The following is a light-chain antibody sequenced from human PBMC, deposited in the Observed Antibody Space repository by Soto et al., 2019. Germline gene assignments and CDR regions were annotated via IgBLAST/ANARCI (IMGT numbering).Light chain of an antibody. V-gene: IGKV3-11*01. J-gene: IGKJ1*01. CDR1: QSVSSY. CDR3: KQRSNWPPT. CDR2: DAS. Sequence: EIVMTQSPATLSVSPGERATLSCRASQSVSSYLAWYQQKPGQAPRLLIYDASTRATGIQARFSGSGSGTDFTLTITSLEPEDFAVYYCKQRSNWPPTFGQGTKVDIK.